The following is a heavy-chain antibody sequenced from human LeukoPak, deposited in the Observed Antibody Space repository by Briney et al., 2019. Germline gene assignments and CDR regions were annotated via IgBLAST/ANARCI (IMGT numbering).Heavy chain of an antibody. Sequence: SETLSLTCSVSGGSISSGTCYWSWIRQPAGRELEWIGRIYSSGSTDYNPSLKSRVTISLDTSKNQFSLMLSSVTAADTAVYYCARDRSSTRKDAFDIWGQGTMVTVSS. V-gene: IGHV4-61*02. CDR3: ARDRSSTRKDAFDI. CDR2: IYSSGST. D-gene: IGHD2-2*01. J-gene: IGHJ3*02. CDR1: GGSISSGTCY.